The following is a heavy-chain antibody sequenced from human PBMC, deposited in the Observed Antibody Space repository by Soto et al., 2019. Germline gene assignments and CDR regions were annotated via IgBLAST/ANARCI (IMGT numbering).Heavy chain of an antibody. CDR3: ARGLAADGNWFDP. D-gene: IGHD6-13*01. J-gene: IGHJ5*02. Sequence: SETLSLTCAVYGGSFSGYYWSWIRQPPGKGLEWIGEINHSGSTNYNPSLKSRVTISVDTSKNQFSLKLSSVTAADTAVYYCARGLAADGNWFDPWGQGTLVTVSS. CDR2: INHSGST. V-gene: IGHV4-34*01. CDR1: GGSFSGYY.